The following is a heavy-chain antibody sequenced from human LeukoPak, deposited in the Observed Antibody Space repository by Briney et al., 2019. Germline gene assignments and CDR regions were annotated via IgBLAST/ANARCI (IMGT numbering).Heavy chain of an antibody. CDR1: GFTFSNYW. D-gene: IGHD2-15*01. CDR2: INSDGSST. V-gene: IGHV3-74*01. Sequence: PGGSLRLSCAASGFTFSNYWMHWVRQAPGKGLVWVSRINSDGSSTRYADSVKGRFTISRDNAKNTLYLQMNSLRAEDTAVYYCARGTGCGGGRCPISHYYYHYYMDVWGKGTTVTVSS. CDR3: ARGTGCGGGRCPISHYYYHYYMDV. J-gene: IGHJ6*03.